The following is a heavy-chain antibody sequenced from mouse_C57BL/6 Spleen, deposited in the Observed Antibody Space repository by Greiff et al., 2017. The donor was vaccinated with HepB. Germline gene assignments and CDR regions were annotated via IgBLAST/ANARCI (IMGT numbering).Heavy chain of an antibody. D-gene: IGHD6-1*01. V-gene: IGHV1S81*02. J-gene: IGHJ2*01. CDR3: ARVITRDY. Sequence: QVQLQQPGAELVKPGASVKLSCKASGYTFTSYWMHWVKQRPGQGLEWIGEINPSNGRTNYNEKFKSKATLTVDKSSSTAYMQLSSPTSEDSAVYYCARVITRDYWGQGTTHTVSS. CDR2: INPSNGRT. CDR1: GYTFTSYW.